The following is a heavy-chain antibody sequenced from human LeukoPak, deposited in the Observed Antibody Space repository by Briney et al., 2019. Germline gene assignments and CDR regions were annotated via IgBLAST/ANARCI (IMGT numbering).Heavy chain of an antibody. Sequence: SETLSLTCTVSGVSISETSYYWGWIRQSPGKGLEWIGSIYFSGNTYYNPSLKSRVTISVDTSRNQFSLKLNSVSAADTAVYYCAREYYYDSSGYYLYYFDYWGQGTLVTVSS. CDR3: AREYYYDSSGYYLYYFDY. J-gene: IGHJ4*02. CDR1: GVSISETSYY. CDR2: IYFSGNT. V-gene: IGHV4-39*02. D-gene: IGHD3-22*01.